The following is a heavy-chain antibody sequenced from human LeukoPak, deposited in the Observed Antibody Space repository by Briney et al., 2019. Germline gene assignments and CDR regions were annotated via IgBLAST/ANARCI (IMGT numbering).Heavy chain of an antibody. Sequence: PGGSLRLPCAASGFTFSSYSMNWVRQAPGKGLEWVSSISSSSSYIYYADSVKGRFTISRDNAKNSLYLQMNSPRAEDTALYYCAKDLGPGSMATSPGFDYWGQGTLVTVSS. D-gene: IGHD5-24*01. V-gene: IGHV3-21*04. CDR1: GFTFSSYS. CDR3: AKDLGPGSMATSPGFDY. J-gene: IGHJ4*02. CDR2: ISSSSSYI.